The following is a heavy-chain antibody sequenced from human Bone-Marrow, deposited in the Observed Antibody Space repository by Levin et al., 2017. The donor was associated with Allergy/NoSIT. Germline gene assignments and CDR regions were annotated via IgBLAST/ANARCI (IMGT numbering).Heavy chain of an antibody. V-gene: IGHV3-21*01. D-gene: IGHD2-2*01. Sequence: GGSLRLSCAASGFTFSSFAMDWVRQAPGKGLEWVSSISGSRSYTYYADSVKGRFTISRDNAKSSLYLQMNSLRAEDTAVYYCARVAYCRSSSCGGWGQGTLVTVSS. CDR3: ARVAYCRSSSCGG. CDR1: GFTFSSFA. J-gene: IGHJ4*02. CDR2: ISGSRSYT.